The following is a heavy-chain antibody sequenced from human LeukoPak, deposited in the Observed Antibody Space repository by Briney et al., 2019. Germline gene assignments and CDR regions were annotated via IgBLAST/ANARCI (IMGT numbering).Heavy chain of an antibody. CDR1: GGTFSSYA. V-gene: IGHV1-69*05. D-gene: IGHD4-17*01. CDR3: ARDPLVTTVTTPGY. CDR2: IIPIFGTA. Sequence: SVKVSCKASGGTFSSYAISWVRQAPGQGLEWMGGIIPIFGTANYAQKFQGRVTITTDESTSTAYMELSSLRSEDTAVYYCARDPLVTTVTTPGYWGQGTLVTVSS. J-gene: IGHJ4*02.